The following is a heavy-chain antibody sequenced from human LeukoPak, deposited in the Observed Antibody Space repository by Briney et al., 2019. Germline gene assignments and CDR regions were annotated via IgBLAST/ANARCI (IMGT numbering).Heavy chain of an antibody. J-gene: IGHJ4*02. CDR1: GYTFTGYY. CDR3: ARAGGYCGRISCPYYFDY. V-gene: IGHV1-2*02. CDR2: INPNSGGT. D-gene: IGHD2-15*01. Sequence: WASVKVSCKASGYTFTGYYMHWVRQAPGQGLEWMGWINPNSGGTNYAQKFQGRVTMTRDTSISTAYMDLSRLRSDDTAVYYCARAGGYCGRISCPYYFDYWGQGSLVAVSS.